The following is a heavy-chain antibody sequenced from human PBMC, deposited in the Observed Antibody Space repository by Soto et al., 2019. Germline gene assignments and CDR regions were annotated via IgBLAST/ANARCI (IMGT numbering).Heavy chain of an antibody. J-gene: IGHJ6*02. CDR1: GFSFDDYA. Sequence: EVQVVESGGGLVQPGRSLRLSCAASGFSFDDYAMHWVRQAQGKGLEWVSGISWNSGTIGYADSVKGRFTISRDNAKNSLYLQMNSLRAEDTALYYCAKSTGGTANGMGVWGQGTTVTVSS. CDR3: AKSTGGTANGMGV. D-gene: IGHD2-8*02. CDR2: ISWNSGTI. V-gene: IGHV3-9*01.